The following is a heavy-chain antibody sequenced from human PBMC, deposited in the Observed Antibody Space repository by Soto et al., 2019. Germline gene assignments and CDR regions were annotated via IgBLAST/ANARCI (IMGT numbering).Heavy chain of an antibody. CDR1: GYTFTSYG. J-gene: IGHJ6*03. CDR2: ISAYNGNT. Sequence: GASVKVSCKASGYTFTSYGISWVRRAPGQGLEWMGWISAYNGNTNYAQKLQGRVTMTTDTSTSTAYMELRSLRSDDTAVYYCARTTVTTTVGYYYYYMDVWGKGTTVTVSS. V-gene: IGHV1-18*01. CDR3: ARTTVTTTVGYYYYYMDV. D-gene: IGHD4-17*01.